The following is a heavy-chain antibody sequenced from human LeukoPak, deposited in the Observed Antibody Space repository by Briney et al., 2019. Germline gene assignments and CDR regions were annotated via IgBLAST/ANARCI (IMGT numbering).Heavy chain of an antibody. J-gene: IGHJ4*02. D-gene: IGHD5-12*01. V-gene: IGHV1-18*01. CDR1: GYTFINYD. CDR2: ISAYNGNT. Sequence: ASVKVSCKTSGYTFINYDINWVRQAPGQGLEWMGWISAYNGNTNYAQKLQGRVTMTTDTSTSTAYMELRSLRSDDTAVYYCARNGNSIDFDYWGQGTLVTVSS. CDR3: ARNGNSIDFDY.